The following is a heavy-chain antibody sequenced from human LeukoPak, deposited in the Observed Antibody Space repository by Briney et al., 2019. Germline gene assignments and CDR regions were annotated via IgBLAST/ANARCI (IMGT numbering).Heavy chain of an antibody. CDR3: ARDLGNTGWYTFDY. J-gene: IGHJ4*02. V-gene: IGHV6-1*01. CDR2: TYYRSKWYY. D-gene: IGHD6-19*01. Sequence: SQTLSLTCAISGDSVSDKNGAWNWVRQSPSRGLEWLGRTYYRSKWYYDYAPSFNGRITINPDASNNQFSLLFSSVTPDDTAVYYCARDLGNTGWYTFDYWGQGTLVTVSS. CDR1: GDSVSDKNGA.